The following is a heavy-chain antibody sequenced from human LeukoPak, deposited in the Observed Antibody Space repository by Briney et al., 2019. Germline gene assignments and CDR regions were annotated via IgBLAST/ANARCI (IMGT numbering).Heavy chain of an antibody. D-gene: IGHD2-21*01. Sequence: SETLSLTCAVYGGSFSGYYWSWIRQPPGKGLEWIGEINHSGSTNYNPSLKSRVTISVDTSKNQFSLKLSSMTAADTAVYDCANHLGGDWYDPWGQETLVTVSS. CDR1: GGSFSGYY. CDR3: ANHLGGDWYDP. V-gene: IGHV4-34*01. CDR2: INHSGST. J-gene: IGHJ5*02.